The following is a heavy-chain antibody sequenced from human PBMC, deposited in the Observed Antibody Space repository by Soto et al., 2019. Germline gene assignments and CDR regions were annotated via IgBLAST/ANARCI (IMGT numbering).Heavy chain of an antibody. CDR2: IWYDGSLK. J-gene: IGHJ3*02. CDR1: GVTFGAYG. Sequence: LXLSGAGTGVTFGAYGMHWVLQAPGKGPEWVAVIWYDGSLKYYADSVRGRFAISRDNSENTLYLQMNSLRAEDTAVYHCAREYYDFSSDSYTGKDGFDICGQRTMVTVSS. V-gene: IGHV3-33*01. D-gene: IGHD3-3*01. CDR3: AREYYDFSSDSYTGKDGFDI.